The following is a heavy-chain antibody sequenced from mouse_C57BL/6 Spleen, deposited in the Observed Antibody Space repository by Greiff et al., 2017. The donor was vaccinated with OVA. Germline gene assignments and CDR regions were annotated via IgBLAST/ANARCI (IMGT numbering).Heavy chain of an antibody. CDR3: TRGPYGSSYFDY. D-gene: IGHD1-1*01. Sequence: DVQLVESGEGLVKPGASLKLSCAASGFTFSSYSMSWVRQTPEKRLEWVAYINSGGDYNYYADTLKGRFTISRDKARNTLYLQMSSLKSEDTAMYYCTRGPYGSSYFDYWGQGTTLTVSS. J-gene: IGHJ2*01. CDR1: GFTFSSYS. CDR2: INSGGDYN. V-gene: IGHV5-9-1*02.